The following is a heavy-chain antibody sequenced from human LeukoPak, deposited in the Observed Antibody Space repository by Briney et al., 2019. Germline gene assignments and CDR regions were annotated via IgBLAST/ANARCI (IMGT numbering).Heavy chain of an antibody. CDR2: IKTNAEGGTL. V-gene: IGHV3-15*07. D-gene: IGHD3-3*02. CDR1: GFSFSNAW. J-gene: IGHJ4*02. CDR3: TTGIDDEGGY. Sequence: GGSLRLSCATSGFSFSNAWMNWVRQAPGKGLEWVGRIKTNAEGGTLDYTAPVKGRFTISRDDSKNTLYLQMDSLEVEDTGMYYCTTGIDDEGGYWGQGTLVTVSS.